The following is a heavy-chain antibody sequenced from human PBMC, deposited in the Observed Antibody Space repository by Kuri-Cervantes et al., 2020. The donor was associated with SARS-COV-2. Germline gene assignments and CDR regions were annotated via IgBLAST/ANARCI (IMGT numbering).Heavy chain of an antibody. Sequence: SETLSLTCAVYGGSLSGYYWSWIRQPPGKGLEWIEEINHSGSTNYNPSLKSRVTISVDTSKNQFSLKLSSVTAADTAVYYCARGFEDCSSTSCYPGGFDPWGQGTLVTVSS. D-gene: IGHD2-2*01. V-gene: IGHV4-34*01. CDR1: GGSLSGYY. J-gene: IGHJ5*02. CDR3: ARGFEDCSSTSCYPGGFDP. CDR2: INHSGST.